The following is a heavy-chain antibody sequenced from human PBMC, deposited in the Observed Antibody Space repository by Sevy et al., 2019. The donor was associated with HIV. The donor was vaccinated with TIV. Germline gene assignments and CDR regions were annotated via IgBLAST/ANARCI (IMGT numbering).Heavy chain of an antibody. V-gene: IGHV1-69*13. CDR1: GGTFSSYA. D-gene: IGHD1-1*01. J-gene: IGHJ4*02. Sequence: ASVKVSCKASGGTFSSYAFSWVRQAPGQGLEWMGGIIPMFGTTNYAQKFQGRVTITADESTSTAYMELSSLRSEDTAFYYCVRERRDGNYFDYWGQGTLVTVSS. CDR2: IIPMFGTT. CDR3: VRERRDGNYFDY.